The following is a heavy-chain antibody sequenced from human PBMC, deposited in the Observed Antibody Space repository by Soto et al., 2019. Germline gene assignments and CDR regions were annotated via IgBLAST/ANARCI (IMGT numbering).Heavy chain of an antibody. CDR1: GFTFNTYS. CDR2: ISNTGAHI. D-gene: IGHD6-6*01. Sequence: EVHLVDSGGGLVKPGGSLRLSCAASGFTFNTYSMTWVRQAPGQGLEWVSSISNTGAHIYYGDSVRGRFTISRDNAKNSLYLHMNRLTAEDPAVYYCVRERQFVRDFYYGMDVWGRGTTVTVSS. J-gene: IGHJ6*02. CDR3: VRERQFVRDFYYGMDV. V-gene: IGHV3-21*01.